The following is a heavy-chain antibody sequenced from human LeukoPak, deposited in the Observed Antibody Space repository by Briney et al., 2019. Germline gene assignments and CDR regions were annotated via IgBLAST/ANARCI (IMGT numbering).Heavy chain of an antibody. D-gene: IGHD3-22*01. CDR2: INHNSGGT. V-gene: IGHV1-2*02. CDR1: GYTLSDYC. Sequence: ASVKVSCKASGYTLSDYCMHWVRQAPGQGLEWMGWINHNSGGTSYAQKFQGRVTVTRDTSISTAYMELSTLRSDDTAVYYCARAGIWDYDDSSGYHNAAFDIWGLGTMVTVSS. CDR3: ARAGIWDYDDSSGYHNAAFDI. J-gene: IGHJ3*02.